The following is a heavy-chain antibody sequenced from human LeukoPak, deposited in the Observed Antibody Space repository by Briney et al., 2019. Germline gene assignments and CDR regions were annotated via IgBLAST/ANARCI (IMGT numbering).Heavy chain of an antibody. D-gene: IGHD2-2*02. CDR1: GFTFSSYA. CDR2: ISGSGGST. Sequence: AGGSLRLSCAASGFTFSSYAMSWVRQAPGKGLEWVSAISGSGGSTYYADSVKGRFTISRDNSKNTLYLQMNSLRAEDTAVYYRAKGSDIVVVPAAIVWGQGTLVTVSS. J-gene: IGHJ4*02. V-gene: IGHV3-23*01. CDR3: AKGSDIVVVPAAIV.